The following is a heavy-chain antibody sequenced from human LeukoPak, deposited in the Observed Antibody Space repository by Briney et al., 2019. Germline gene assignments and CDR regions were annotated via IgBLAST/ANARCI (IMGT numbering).Heavy chain of an antibody. CDR2: IKEDGSEK. V-gene: IGHV3-7*04. CDR3: ARDISPEKGQQLAN. J-gene: IGHJ4*01. Sequence: GGSLRLSCAASGFTFSRFWMSWVRQAPGKGLEYVANIKEDGSEKYYVDSVKGRFTISRDNAKSSLSLQMSSLRVEDTAVYYCARDISPEKGQQLANWGQGTQVTVSS. D-gene: IGHD6-13*01. CDR1: GFTFSRFW.